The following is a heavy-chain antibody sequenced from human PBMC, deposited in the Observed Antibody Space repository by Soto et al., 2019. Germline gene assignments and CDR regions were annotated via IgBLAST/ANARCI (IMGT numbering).Heavy chain of an antibody. CDR2: IYYSGST. J-gene: IGHJ5*02. V-gene: IGHV4-31*03. D-gene: IGHD6-13*01. Sequence: QVQLQESGPGLVKPSQTLSLTCTVSGGSISSDGYYWSWIRQHPGKGLEWIGYIYYSGSTYYNPSLKGRVTISVDTSKNQFSLKLSSVTAADTAVYYCARGTTAAGTRGDWFDPWGQGTLVTVSS. CDR3: ARGTTAAGTRGDWFDP. CDR1: GGSISSDGYY.